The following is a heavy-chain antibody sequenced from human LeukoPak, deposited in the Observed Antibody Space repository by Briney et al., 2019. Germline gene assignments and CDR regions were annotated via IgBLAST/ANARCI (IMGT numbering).Heavy chain of an antibody. CDR3: AREFRVAAAGPAQDDY. D-gene: IGHD6-13*01. CDR1: GYTFTSYY. J-gene: IGHJ4*02. V-gene: IGHV1-46*01. CDR2: INPSGGST. Sequence: ASVKVSCKASGYTFTSYYMHWVRQAPGQGLEWMGIINPSGGSTSYAQKFQGRVTMTRDTSTSTVYMELSSLRSEDTAVYYCAREFRVAAAGPAQDDYWGQGTLVTVSS.